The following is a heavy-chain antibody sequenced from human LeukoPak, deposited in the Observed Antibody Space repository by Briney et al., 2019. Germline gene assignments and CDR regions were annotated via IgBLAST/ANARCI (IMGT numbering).Heavy chain of an antibody. CDR3: AKDRTSMVTTGLDY. Sequence: GGSLRLSCAASGITFSNYVMSWVRQAPGKGLEWVSAISGGGRNTYYAASVKGRFTISRDNSKNMLHLQMNSLRAEDTAVYYCAKDRTSMVTTGLDYWGQGTLVIVSS. CDR1: GITFSNYV. D-gene: IGHD4-17*01. J-gene: IGHJ4*02. CDR2: ISGGGRNT. V-gene: IGHV3-23*01.